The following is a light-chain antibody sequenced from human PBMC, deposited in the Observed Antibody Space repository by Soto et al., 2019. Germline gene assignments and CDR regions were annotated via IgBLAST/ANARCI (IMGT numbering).Light chain of an antibody. CDR1: SSDIGGYNY. CDR3: SSYSSSSTYV. J-gene: IGLJ1*01. CDR2: EVS. V-gene: IGLV2-14*01. Sequence: HSALAQPASVPGSPGQSITISCTGTSSDIGGYNYVSWSQQHPGKAPKLLIFEVSNRPSGVSSRFSGSKSGNTASLTISGLQAEDEADYYCSSYSSSSTYVFGTGTKVTVL.